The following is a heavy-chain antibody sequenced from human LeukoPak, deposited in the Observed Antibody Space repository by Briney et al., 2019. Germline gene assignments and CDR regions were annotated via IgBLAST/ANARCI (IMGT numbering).Heavy chain of an antibody. CDR2: IIPIFGTA. Sequence: ASVKVSCKVSGYTLTELSMHWVRQAPGQGLEWMGGIIPIFGTANYAQKFQGRVTITADESTSTAYMELSSLRSEDTAVYYCARDWSSYYDSSGYSAFEYWGQGTLVTVSS. V-gene: IGHV1-69*13. J-gene: IGHJ4*02. CDR3: ARDWSSYYDSSGYSAFEY. CDR1: GYTLTELS. D-gene: IGHD3-22*01.